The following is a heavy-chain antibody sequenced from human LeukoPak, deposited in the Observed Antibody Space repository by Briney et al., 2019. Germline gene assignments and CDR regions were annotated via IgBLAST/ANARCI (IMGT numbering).Heavy chain of an antibody. D-gene: IGHD6-19*01. CDR1: GGSIRSSTYY. CDR2: IHYSGST. CDR3: ARSETSGCTCFGY. J-gene: IGHJ4*02. Sequence: SETLSLTCTVSGGSIRSSTYYWAWIRQPPGKGLEWVGSIHYSGSTYYNPSLKSRVTTSVDTSKIQFSLKLSSVTAADTAVYYCARSETSGCTCFGYWGQGTLVTVST. V-gene: IGHV4-39*01.